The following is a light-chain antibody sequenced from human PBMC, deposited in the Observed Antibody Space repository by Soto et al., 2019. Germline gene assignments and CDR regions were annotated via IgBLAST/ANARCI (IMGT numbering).Light chain of an antibody. CDR2: EVT. CDR1: FSDVGGYDY. CDR3: SSHTSGSIRV. J-gene: IGLJ1*01. Sequence: QSALTQPASVSGSPGQSIAISCTGTFSDVGGYDYVSWYQQHPDKAPKLMIYEVTKRPSGVSNRFSGSKSGNTASLTISGLQPEDEADYYCSSHTSGSIRVFGSGTKVTVL. V-gene: IGLV2-14*01.